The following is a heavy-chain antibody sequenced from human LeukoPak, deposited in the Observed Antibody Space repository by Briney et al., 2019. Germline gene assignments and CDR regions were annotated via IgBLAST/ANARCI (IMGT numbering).Heavy chain of an antibody. J-gene: IGHJ4*02. D-gene: IGHD3-16*01. CDR1: GFTFSTYE. Sequence: GGSLRLSCAASGFTFSTYEMNWVRQAPGKGLEWVSYISGSGGVKYYADSVRGRFTISRDSSKNTLYLQMNSLRAEDTAVYFCATFTPLRAFDFWGQGTLVTVSS. CDR3: ATFTPLRAFDF. CDR2: ISGSGGVK. V-gene: IGHV3-48*03.